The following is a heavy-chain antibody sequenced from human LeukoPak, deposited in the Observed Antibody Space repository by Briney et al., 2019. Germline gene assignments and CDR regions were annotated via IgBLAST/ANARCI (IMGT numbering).Heavy chain of an antibody. J-gene: IGHJ4*02. CDR3: ARDLIYYDISLSGTDYYFAY. D-gene: IGHD3-22*01. Sequence: ASMKVSCKASAYTSTSYGISWVRQAPGQGLEWMGWISAYNGNTNYAQKLQGRVTMTTDTSTSTAYMELRSLRSDDTAVYYCARDLIYYDISLSGTDYYFAYWGQGTLVTVSS. V-gene: IGHV1-18*01. CDR1: AYTSTSYG. CDR2: ISAYNGNT.